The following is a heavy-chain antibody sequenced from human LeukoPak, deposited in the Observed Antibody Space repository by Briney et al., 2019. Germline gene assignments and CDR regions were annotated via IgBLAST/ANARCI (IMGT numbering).Heavy chain of an antibody. V-gene: IGHV1-2*02. Sequence: ASVKVSCKASGYTFTRYYMHWVRQAPGQGLEWMGWINPNSGGTNYAQKFQGRVTMTRDTSISTAYMELSSLRSDDTAVYYCAPGFSYGIGHLLDYWGQGTLVTVSS. CDR1: GYTFTRYY. CDR3: APGFSYGIGHLLDY. CDR2: INPNSGGT. D-gene: IGHD5-18*01. J-gene: IGHJ4*02.